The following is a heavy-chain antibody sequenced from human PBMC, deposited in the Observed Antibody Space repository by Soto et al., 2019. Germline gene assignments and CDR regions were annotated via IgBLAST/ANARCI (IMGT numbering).Heavy chain of an antibody. Sequence: GGSLRLSCAASGFTFRVYGMHWVRHAPGKGLEWVADISYDGNKKYYVDSVGGRFTISRDNSKKTLYLQMSSLGADDTAVYFCSQALYCSSTSCYSGGDSFHVWGQGTMVTVSS. D-gene: IGHD2-2*01. CDR1: GFTFRVYG. J-gene: IGHJ3*01. CDR3: SQALYCSSTSCYSGGDSFHV. V-gene: IGHV3-30*03. CDR2: ISYDGNKK.